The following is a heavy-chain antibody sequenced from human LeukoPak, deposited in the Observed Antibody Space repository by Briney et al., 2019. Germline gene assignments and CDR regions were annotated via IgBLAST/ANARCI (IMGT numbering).Heavy chain of an antibody. CDR1: AGSISSYY. Sequence: PSPSLSLARTVSAGSISSYYWGWIRQPPGGGLEWIGYIYYSGSTNYNPPLKSRVTISVDTSKNQFSLKLSSVTAADTAVYYGARAPSIGPRGAFDIWGQGTMVTVSS. CDR2: IYYSGST. V-gene: IGHV4-59*07. J-gene: IGHJ3*02. CDR3: ARAPSIGPRGAFDI. D-gene: IGHD5-12*01.